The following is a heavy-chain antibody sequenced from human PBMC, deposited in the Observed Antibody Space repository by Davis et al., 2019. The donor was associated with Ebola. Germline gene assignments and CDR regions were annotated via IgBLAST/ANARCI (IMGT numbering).Heavy chain of an antibody. V-gene: IGHV3-23*01. CDR1: GFTFSSYA. Sequence: GESLKISCAASGFTFSSYAMSWVRQAPGKGLEWVSAISGSGGSTYYADSVKGRFSISRDNSKNTLYLQMNSLRADDTAVYYCAKAGNLYESSAYYGYWGQGTLVTVSS. D-gene: IGHD3-22*01. CDR2: ISGSGGST. J-gene: IGHJ4*02. CDR3: AKAGNLYESSAYYGY.